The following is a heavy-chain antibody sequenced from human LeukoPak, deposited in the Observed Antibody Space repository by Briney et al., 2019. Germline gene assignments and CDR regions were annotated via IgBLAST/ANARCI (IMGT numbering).Heavy chain of an antibody. CDR3: ARHGQQQLPS. CDR2: IYYSGST. CDR1: GGSISSSSYY. V-gene: IGHV4-39*01. D-gene: IGHD6-13*01. Sequence: SETLSLTCTVSGGSISSSSYYWGWIRQPPGKGLEWIGSIYYSGSTYYNPSLKSRVTISVDTSKNQFSLKLSSVTAADTAVYYCARHGQQQLPSWGQGTLVTVSS. J-gene: IGHJ4*02.